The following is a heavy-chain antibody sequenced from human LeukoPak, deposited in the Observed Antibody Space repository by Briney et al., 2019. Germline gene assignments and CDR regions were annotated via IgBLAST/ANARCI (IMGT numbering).Heavy chain of an antibody. D-gene: IGHD2-15*01. CDR1: GFTFSSYE. Sequence: GGSLRLSCAASGFTFSSYEMNWVRQAPGKGLEWVSYISSSGSTIYYADSVKGRFTISRDNAKNSLYLQMNSLRAEDTAVYYCARVPCQRQGSCMYYYFDYWGQGTLVTVSS. V-gene: IGHV3-48*03. J-gene: IGHJ4*02. CDR2: ISSSGSTI. CDR3: ARVPCQRQGSCMYYYFDY.